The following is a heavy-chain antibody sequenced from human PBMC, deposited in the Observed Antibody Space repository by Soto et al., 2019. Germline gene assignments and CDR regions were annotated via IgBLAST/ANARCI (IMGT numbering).Heavy chain of an antibody. CDR3: ARHGNMTRGLTHFDF. V-gene: IGHV4-4*02. CDR1: GDSISSDKW. CDR2: MHHSGSR. D-gene: IGHD5-12*01. Sequence: QVQLQESGPVLVKPSGTLSLTCSVSGDSISSDKWWSWVSQPPGKGLEWIGEMHHSGSRHYEPSLWGRATISVDKSREQFSLPLTSVTAADTALYFCARHGNMTRGLTHFDFWGQGTLVTVSS. J-gene: IGHJ4*02.